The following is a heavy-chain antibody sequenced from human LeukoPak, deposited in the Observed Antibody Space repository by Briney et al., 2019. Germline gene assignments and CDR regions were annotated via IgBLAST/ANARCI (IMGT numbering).Heavy chain of an antibody. CDR2: IYHSGST. CDR3: ARTWYYYDSSGYVEDVFDI. J-gene: IGHJ3*02. CDR1: GGSISSYY. Sequence: PSETLSLTCTVSGGSISSYYWSWIRQPPGKGLEWIGSIYHSGSTYYNPSLKSRVTISVDTSKNQFSLKLSSVTAADTAVYYCARTWYYYDSSGYVEDVFDIWGQGTMVTVSS. D-gene: IGHD3-22*01. V-gene: IGHV4-39*07.